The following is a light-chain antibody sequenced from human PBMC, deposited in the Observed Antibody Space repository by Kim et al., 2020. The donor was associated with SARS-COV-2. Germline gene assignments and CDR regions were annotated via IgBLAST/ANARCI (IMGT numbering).Light chain of an antibody. CDR1: SSNSGAGYD. Sequence: RVTIACTGSSSNSGAGYDVHWYQQLPGTAPKLLIYGNSNRPSGVPDRFSGSKSGTSASLAITGLQAEDEADYYCQSYDSSLGGSVFGGGTQLTVL. V-gene: IGLV1-40*01. CDR3: QSYDSSLGGSV. J-gene: IGLJ3*02. CDR2: GNS.